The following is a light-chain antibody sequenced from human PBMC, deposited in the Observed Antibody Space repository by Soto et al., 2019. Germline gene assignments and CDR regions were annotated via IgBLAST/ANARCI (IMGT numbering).Light chain of an antibody. V-gene: IGKV4-1*01. CDR2: WAS. CDR1: QNILYSSNNKNY. J-gene: IGKJ1*01. Sequence: DIVMIQSPDSLAVPLGERATINCKSSQNILYSSNNKNYLAWYQQKPGQPPKLLIYWASTRESGVPDRFSGSGSGTDFTLTISSLQDEEVTVYYCQHYYISSPTFGHGTKVEIK. CDR3: QHYYISSPT.